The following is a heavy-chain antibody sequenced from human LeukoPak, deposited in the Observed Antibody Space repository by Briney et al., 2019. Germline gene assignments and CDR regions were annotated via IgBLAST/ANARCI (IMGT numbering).Heavy chain of an antibody. Sequence: GGSLRLSCAASGFTFSSYAMHWVRQATGKGLEWVSAIGTAGDTYYPGSVKGRFTISRENAKNSLYLQMNSLRAEDTAVYYCARSSMVRGVFDYWGQGTLVTVSS. D-gene: IGHD3-10*01. CDR2: IGTAGDT. CDR1: GFTFSSYA. V-gene: IGHV3-13*01. CDR3: ARSSMVRGVFDY. J-gene: IGHJ4*02.